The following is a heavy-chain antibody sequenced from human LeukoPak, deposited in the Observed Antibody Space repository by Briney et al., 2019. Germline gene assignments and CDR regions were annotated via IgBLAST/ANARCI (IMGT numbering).Heavy chain of an antibody. V-gene: IGHV3-23*01. CDR1: GITLSNYG. CDR3: AKRGVVIRVILVGFHKEAYYFDS. D-gene: IGHD3-22*01. Sequence: GGSLRLSCAVSGITLSNYGMSWVRQAPGKGLEWVAGISGSGGSTYYADSVKGRFNISRDNSKNTLYLQMISLRAEDTAVYLCAKRGVVIRVILVGFHKEAYYFDSWGQGALVTVSS. CDR2: ISGSGGST. J-gene: IGHJ4*02.